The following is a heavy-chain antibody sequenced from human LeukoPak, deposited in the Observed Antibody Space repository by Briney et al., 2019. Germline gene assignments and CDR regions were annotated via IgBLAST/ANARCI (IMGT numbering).Heavy chain of an antibody. CDR1: GFTFSSYW. J-gene: IGHJ6*02. CDR2: IKQDGSEK. CDR3: ARDMDTAMVSLGHYGMDV. D-gene: IGHD5-18*01. V-gene: IGHV3-7*01. Sequence: GGLRLSCAASGFTFSSYWMSWVRQAPGKGLEWVADIKQDGSEKYYVDSVKGRFTISRDNAKNSLYLQMNSLRAEDTAVYYCARDMDTAMVSLGHYGMDVSGQGTTVTASS.